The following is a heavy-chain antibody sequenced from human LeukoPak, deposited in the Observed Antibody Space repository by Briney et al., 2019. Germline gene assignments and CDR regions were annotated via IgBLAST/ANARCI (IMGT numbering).Heavy chain of an antibody. CDR2: ISDKGTT. J-gene: IGHJ4*02. D-gene: IGHD6-19*01. CDR3: ARRDAGWNYCDY. V-gene: IGHV4-59*08. Sequence: PSETLSLTCAVSGVSINSHYWSRIRQSPGRGLEWIGHISDKGTTKYNPSLKSRVIIWADTSKNHLSLNLTSVLAADTAIYYCARRDAGWNYCDYWGQGILVTVSS. CDR1: GVSINSHY.